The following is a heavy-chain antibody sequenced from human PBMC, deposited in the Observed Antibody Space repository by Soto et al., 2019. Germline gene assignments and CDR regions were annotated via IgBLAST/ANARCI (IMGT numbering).Heavy chain of an antibody. CDR2: MYYSGST. D-gene: IGHD3-3*01. Sequence: SETLSLTCTVSGGSISSSSYSWGWIRQPPGKGLEWIGAMYYSGSTYYNPSLKSRVTMSVDTSKNQFSLKLSSVTAADTAVYYCARRRSGWPMDVWGKGTTVTVSS. CDR3: ARRRSGWPMDV. J-gene: IGHJ6*03. V-gene: IGHV4-39*01. CDR1: GGSISSSSYS.